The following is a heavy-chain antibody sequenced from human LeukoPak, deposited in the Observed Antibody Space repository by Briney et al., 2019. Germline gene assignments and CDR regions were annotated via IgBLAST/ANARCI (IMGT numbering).Heavy chain of an antibody. D-gene: IGHD6-19*01. Sequence: GGSLRLSCAASGFIFSSYYMSWVRQAPGKGLEWVALINPDGSERYYVDSVKGRFTISRDNARNSLYLQMDSLRDDDTAMYFCTRDLAPVPGPRMDVWGQGTTVTVSS. CDR3: TRDLAPVPGPRMDV. CDR2: INPDGSER. J-gene: IGHJ6*02. V-gene: IGHV3-7*03. CDR1: GFIFSSYY.